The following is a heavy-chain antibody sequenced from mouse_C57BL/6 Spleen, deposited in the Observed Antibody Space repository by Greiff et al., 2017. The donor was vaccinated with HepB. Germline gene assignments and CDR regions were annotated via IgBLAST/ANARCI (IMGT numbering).Heavy chain of an antibody. D-gene: IGHD1-1*01. Sequence: QVQLQQPGAELVKPGASVKMSCKASGYTFTSYWITWVKQRPGQGLEWIGDIYHGSGSTNYNEKFKSKATLTVDTSSSTAYIQLSSLTSEDSAVYYCARRHYGSSYNAMDYWGQVTSVTVSS. CDR2: IYHGSGST. CDR3: ARRHYGSSYNAMDY. J-gene: IGHJ4*01. V-gene: IGHV1-55*01. CDR1: GYTFTSYW.